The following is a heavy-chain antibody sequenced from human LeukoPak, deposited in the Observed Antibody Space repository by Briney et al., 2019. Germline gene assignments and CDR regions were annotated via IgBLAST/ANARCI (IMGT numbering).Heavy chain of an antibody. CDR1: GFTFSNAW. V-gene: IGHV3-15*01. D-gene: IGHD3-22*01. J-gene: IGHJ4*02. CDR3: AKHPAYYYDSRTLDY. CDR2: IKSKTDGGTT. Sequence: PGGSPRLSCAASGFTFSNAWMTWVRQAPGKGLEWVGRIKSKTDGGTTDYAAPVKGRFSISRDDSKNTLYLQMNSLKTEDTAVYYCAKHPAYYYDSRTLDYWGQGTLVTVSS.